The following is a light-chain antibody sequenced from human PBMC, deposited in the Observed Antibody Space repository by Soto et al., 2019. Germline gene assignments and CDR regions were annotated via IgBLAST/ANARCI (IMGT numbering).Light chain of an antibody. Sequence: DIQMTQSPSSLSASVGDRVTITCRASQSVGNFLNWYQQKPGLPPKYLIYAASNLQSGVPSRFSGSGSGTDFTLTISSLQSEDLAVYYCQQYNHWPLTLGGGTKVDIK. V-gene: IGKV1-39*01. CDR1: QSVGNF. CDR3: QQYNHWPLT. J-gene: IGKJ4*01. CDR2: AAS.